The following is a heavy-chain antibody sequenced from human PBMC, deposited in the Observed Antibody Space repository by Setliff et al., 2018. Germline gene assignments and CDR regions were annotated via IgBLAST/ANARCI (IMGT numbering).Heavy chain of an antibody. CDR3: ARAHSSTLSVHDY. Sequence: PGGSLRLSCAASGFTFEDYTMHWVRQGPGKGLEWVSFIRWDGRVTYYADSVKGRFTMSRDNSKNSLYLQMNSLRAEDTAVYYCARAHSSTLSVHDYWGQGTPVTVSS. CDR2: IRWDGRVT. D-gene: IGHD2-2*01. CDR1: GFTFEDYT. J-gene: IGHJ4*02. V-gene: IGHV3-43*01.